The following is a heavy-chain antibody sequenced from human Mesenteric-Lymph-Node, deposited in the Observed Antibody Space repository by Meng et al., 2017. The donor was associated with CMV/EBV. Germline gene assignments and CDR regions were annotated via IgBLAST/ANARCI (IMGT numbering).Heavy chain of an antibody. D-gene: IGHD4-23*01. Sequence: QLERWGAGLLSPSDALPLTCAGYGGSFSGYYWSWIRQPPGKGLEWIGEINHSGSTNYNPSLKSRVTISVDTSKNQFSLKLSSVTAADTAVYYCARHQRWLKSEGGFNYWGQGTLVTVSS. CDR3: ARHQRWLKSEGGFNY. J-gene: IGHJ4*02. V-gene: IGHV4-34*01. CDR1: GGSFSGYY. CDR2: INHSGST.